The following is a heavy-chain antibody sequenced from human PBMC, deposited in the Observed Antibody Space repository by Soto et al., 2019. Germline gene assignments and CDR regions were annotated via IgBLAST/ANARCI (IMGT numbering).Heavy chain of an antibody. D-gene: IGHD3-22*01. V-gene: IGHV1-24*01. CDR1: GYTLTELS. CDR3: ATAKGDSSGYYYYYYGMDV. Sequence: GESLKISCKVSGYTLTELSMHWVRQAPGKGLEWMGGFDPEDGETIYAQKFQGRVTMTEDTSTDTAYMELSSLRSEDTAVYYCATAKGDSSGYYYYYYGMDVWGQGTTVTVSS. CDR2: FDPEDGET. J-gene: IGHJ6*02.